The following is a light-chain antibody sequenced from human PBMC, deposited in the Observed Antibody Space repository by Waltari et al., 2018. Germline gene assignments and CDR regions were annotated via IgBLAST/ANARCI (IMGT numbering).Light chain of an antibody. Sequence: SYEMTQPPSVSVSPGQTANMACSGDELVHKYVHWYHQKPGQSPLLVIYQDKKRPPGIPARFSGSNSGNTATLTISETQAVDEADYYCQTWDSNSYVFGTGTKLTVL. CDR1: ELVHKY. CDR3: QTWDSNSYV. V-gene: IGLV3-1*01. CDR2: QDK. J-gene: IGLJ1*01.